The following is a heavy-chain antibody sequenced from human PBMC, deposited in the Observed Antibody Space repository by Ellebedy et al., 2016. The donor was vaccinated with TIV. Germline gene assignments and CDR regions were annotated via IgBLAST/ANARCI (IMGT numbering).Heavy chain of an antibody. J-gene: IGHJ4*02. CDR3: ARGGSSSASGIDY. V-gene: IGHV1-18*04. CDR2: ISGYNGNT. CDR1: GYTFTSND. D-gene: IGHD6-6*01. Sequence: AASVKVSCKASGYTFTSNDISWARQAPGQGLEWMGWISGYNGNTNYAQKLQGRVTLTTDTSTRTADMELRSLRSDDTAVYYCARGGSSSASGIDYWGQGTLVTVSS.